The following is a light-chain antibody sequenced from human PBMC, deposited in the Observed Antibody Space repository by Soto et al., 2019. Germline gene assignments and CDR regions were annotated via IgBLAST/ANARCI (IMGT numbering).Light chain of an antibody. CDR2: GAS. CDR1: QSVSSSY. J-gene: IGKJ1*01. V-gene: IGKV3-20*01. CDR3: QQYYA. Sequence: IFLTLSPGTVSLSPGERASLSCRASQSVSSSYLAWYQQKPGQAPRLLIYGASSRATGIPDRFSGSGSGTDFTLTISRLDPEDFAVYYCQQYYAFGQGTKVDIK.